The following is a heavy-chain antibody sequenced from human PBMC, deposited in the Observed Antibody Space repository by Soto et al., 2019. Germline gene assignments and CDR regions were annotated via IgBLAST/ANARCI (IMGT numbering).Heavy chain of an antibody. J-gene: IGHJ5*02. V-gene: IGHV3-21*01. CDR3: ARERYCSSTSCYLNWFDP. Sequence: GGSLRLSCAASGFSFSSYSMNWVHQAPGKGLEWVSSISSSSSYIYYADSVKGRFTISRDNAKNSLYLQMNSLRAEDTAVYYCARERYCSSTSCYLNWFDPWGQGTLVTVSS. D-gene: IGHD2-2*01. CDR1: GFSFSSYS. CDR2: ISSSSSYI.